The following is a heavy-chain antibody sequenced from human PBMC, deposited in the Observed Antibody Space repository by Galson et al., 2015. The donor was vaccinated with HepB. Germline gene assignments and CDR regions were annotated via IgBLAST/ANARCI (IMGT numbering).Heavy chain of an antibody. CDR1: GFTFDDYT. V-gene: IGHV3-43*01. Sequence: SLRLSCAASGFTFDDYTMHWVRQAPGKGLEWVSLISWDGVTTYYADSVKGRFTVSRDNSKHSLFLQMNSLRTQDTALYYCVKDLTYYYGSGISRAYGLAIWGQGTPVTVAS. CDR3: VKDLTYYYGSGISRAYGLAI. J-gene: IGHJ6*02. D-gene: IGHD3-10*01. CDR2: ISWDGVTT.